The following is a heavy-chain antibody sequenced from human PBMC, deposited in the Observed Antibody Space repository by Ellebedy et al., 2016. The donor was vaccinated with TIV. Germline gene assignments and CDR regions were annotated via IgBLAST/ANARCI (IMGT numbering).Heavy chain of an antibody. CDR2: ITGMFRTV. V-gene: IGHV1-69*06. Sequence: SVKVSCKASGGTFNSHAISWVRQAPGQGLEWMGGITGMFRTVTYAQNFQGRVTITADKFTSTAYMELSSLRSEDTALYYCARGTAYYHQYFDDWGQGTLVTVSS. CDR3: ARGTAYYHQYFDD. D-gene: IGHD3-10*01. CDR1: GGTFNSHA. J-gene: IGHJ4*02.